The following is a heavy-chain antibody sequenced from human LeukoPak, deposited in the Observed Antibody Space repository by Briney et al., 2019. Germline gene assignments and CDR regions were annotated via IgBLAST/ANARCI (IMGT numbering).Heavy chain of an antibody. V-gene: IGHV4-38-2*02. D-gene: IGHD3-22*01. CDR1: HYSISSNYY. J-gene: IGHJ4*02. CDR2: IYHSGST. CDR3: ARSSGYMSY. Sequence: KPSETLSLTCTVPHYSISSNYYWGWIRQPPGKGLEWIGSIYHSGSTCYNPSLKSRVTISVDTSKNQFSLKLTSVTAADTAVYYCARSSGYMSYWGQGTLVTVSS.